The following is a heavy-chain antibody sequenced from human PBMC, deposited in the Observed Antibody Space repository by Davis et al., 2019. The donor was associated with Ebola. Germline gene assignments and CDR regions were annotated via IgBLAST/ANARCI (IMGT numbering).Heavy chain of an antibody. CDR1: GFTFSTYT. CDR2: ISSSSYYI. Sequence: PGGSLRLSCAASGFTFSTYTMNWVRQAPGKGLEWVSSISSSSYYIYFADSVKGRFTISRDNAKNSLYLQMNSLRAEDTAIYYCAKNRQQLGVMDVWGQGTTVTVSS. V-gene: IGHV3-21*01. CDR3: AKNRQQLGVMDV. D-gene: IGHD6-13*01. J-gene: IGHJ6*02.